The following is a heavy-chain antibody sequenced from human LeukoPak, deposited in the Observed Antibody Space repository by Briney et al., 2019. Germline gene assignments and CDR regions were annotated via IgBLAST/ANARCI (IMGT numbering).Heavy chain of an antibody. V-gene: IGHV1-2*02. Sequence: GSSVKVSCKASGYTFTGYYMHWVRQAPRQGLEWMGWINPNRGGTNYAQKFQGRVTMTRDTSISTAYMELSRLRSDDTAVYYCARGLRDDILTGYPNNWFDPWGQGTLVTVSS. CDR1: GYTFTGYY. D-gene: IGHD3-9*01. J-gene: IGHJ5*02. CDR2: INPNRGGT. CDR3: ARGLRDDILTGYPNNWFDP.